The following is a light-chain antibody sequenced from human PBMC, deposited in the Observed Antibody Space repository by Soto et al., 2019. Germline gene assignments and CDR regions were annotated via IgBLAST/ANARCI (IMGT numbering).Light chain of an antibody. CDR3: QQYKSYSWT. V-gene: IGKV1-5*03. J-gene: IGKJ1*01. CDR1: QTISSW. Sequence: DIQMTQSPSTLSASVGDRVTITCRASQTISSWLAWYQQKPGKAPKLLIYTASTVESGVPPRFSGSGSGTAFTLTISSLQPDDFATYYCQQYKSYSWTFGQGTKVE. CDR2: TAS.